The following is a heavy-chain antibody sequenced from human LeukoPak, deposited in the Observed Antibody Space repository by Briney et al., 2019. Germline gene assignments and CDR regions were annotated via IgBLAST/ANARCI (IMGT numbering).Heavy chain of an antibody. CDR1: GGSISSYY. Sequence: SETLSLTCTVSGGSISSYYWGSIRQPPGKGLEWIGSLYNSASTHYNPSLKSRVTMAVDTSKNQFSLKLRSVTAADTAIYYCARNKTITAAGTFDYWGQGTLVTVSS. D-gene: IGHD6-13*01. J-gene: IGHJ4*02. CDR2: LYNSAST. CDR3: ARNKTITAAGTFDY. V-gene: IGHV4-39*01.